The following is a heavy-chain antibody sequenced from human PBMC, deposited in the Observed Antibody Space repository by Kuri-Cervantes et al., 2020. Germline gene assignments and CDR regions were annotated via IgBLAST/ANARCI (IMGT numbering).Heavy chain of an antibody. CDR2: ISYDGSNK. D-gene: IGHD3-9*01. J-gene: IGHJ3*02. CDR1: GFTFSSYG. CDR3: AKENGKTYYDILTGYSDDAFDI. Sequence: GESLKISCAASGFTFSSYGMHWVRQAPGKGLEWVAVISYDGSNKYYADSVKGRFTISRDNSKNTLYLQMNSLRAEDTAVYYCAKENGKTYYDILTGYSDDAFDIWGQGTMVTVSS. V-gene: IGHV3-30*18.